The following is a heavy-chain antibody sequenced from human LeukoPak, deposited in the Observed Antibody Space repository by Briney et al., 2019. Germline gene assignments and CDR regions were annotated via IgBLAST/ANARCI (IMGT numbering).Heavy chain of an antibody. D-gene: IGHD6-19*01. J-gene: IGHJ4*02. CDR2: INPNSGGT. Sequence: ASVKVSCKASGYTFTSYDINWVRQATGQGLEWMGWINPNSGGTNYAQKFQGRVTMTRDTSISTAYMELSRLRSDDTAVYYCARVPGYSSGWYVYYFDYWGQGTLVTVSS. CDR1: GYTFTSYD. CDR3: ARVPGYSSGWYVYYFDY. V-gene: IGHV1-2*02.